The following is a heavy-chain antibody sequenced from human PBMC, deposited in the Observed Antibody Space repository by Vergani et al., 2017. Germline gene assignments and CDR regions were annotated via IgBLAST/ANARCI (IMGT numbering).Heavy chain of an antibody. CDR2: IYYSGST. V-gene: IGHV4-34*01. J-gene: IGHJ6*03. CDR1: GGSFSGYY. CDR3: ARGVSTVTNYYYYYMDV. D-gene: IGHD4-11*01. Sequence: QVQLQQWGAGLLKPSETLSLTCAVYGGSFSGYYWSWIRQPPGKGLEWIGYIYYSGSTYYNPSLKSRVTISVDTSKNQFSLKLSSVTAADTAVYYCARGVSTVTNYYYYYMDVWGKGTTVTVSS.